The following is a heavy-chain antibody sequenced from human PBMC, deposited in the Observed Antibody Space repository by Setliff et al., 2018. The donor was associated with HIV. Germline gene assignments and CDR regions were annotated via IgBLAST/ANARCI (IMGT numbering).Heavy chain of an antibody. V-gene: IGHV3-23*01. CDR3: ARVRCGSTDCH. D-gene: IGHD2-2*01. J-gene: IGHJ4*02. Sequence: PGGSLRLSCAASGFTFSSYAMSWVRQAPGKGLEWVSGISGSGGGTYYADSVKGRFTISRDNSKNTLYLQMNSLRAEDTAVYYCARVRCGSTDCHWGPGTLVTVSS. CDR1: GFTFSSYA. CDR2: ISGSGGGT.